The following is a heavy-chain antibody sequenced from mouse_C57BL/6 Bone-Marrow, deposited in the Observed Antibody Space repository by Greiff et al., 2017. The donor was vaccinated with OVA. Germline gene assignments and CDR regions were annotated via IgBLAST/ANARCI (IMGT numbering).Heavy chain of an antibody. Sequence: DVMLVESGGGLVKPGGSLKLSCAASGFTFSDYGMHWVRQAPEKGLEWVAYISSGSSTIYYADTVKGRFTISRDNAKNTLFLQMTSLRSEDTAMYYCARGMITTPYYAMDYWGQGTSVTVSS. CDR3: ARGMITTPYYAMDY. D-gene: IGHD2-4*01. V-gene: IGHV5-17*01. CDR1: GFTFSDYG. CDR2: ISSGSSTI. J-gene: IGHJ4*01.